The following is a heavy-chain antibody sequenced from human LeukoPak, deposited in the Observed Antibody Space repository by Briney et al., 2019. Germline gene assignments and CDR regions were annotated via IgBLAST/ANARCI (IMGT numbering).Heavy chain of an antibody. J-gene: IGHJ6*03. V-gene: IGHV1-2*02. D-gene: IGHD3-22*01. CDR2: INPNSGGT. CDR1: GGTFSSYA. CDR3: ARDGDDSSGYEYYYYYMDV. Sequence: ASVKVSCKASGGTFSSYAISWVRQAPGQGLEWMGWINPNSGGTNYAQKFQGRVTMTRDTSISTAYMELSRLRSDDTAVYYCARDGDDSSGYEYYYYYMDVWGKGTTVTVSS.